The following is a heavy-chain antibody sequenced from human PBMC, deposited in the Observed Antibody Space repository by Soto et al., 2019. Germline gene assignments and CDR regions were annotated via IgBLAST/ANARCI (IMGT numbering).Heavy chain of an antibody. J-gene: IGHJ6*03. CDR2: IWYDGSNK. D-gene: IGHD1-20*01. V-gene: IGHV3-33*01. CDR3: ARGSHNWTSSEFYFYYNLDV. CDR1: GFSFSDYG. Sequence: QVQLVESGGGVVQPGRSLRLSCAASGFSFSDYGMHWVRQAPGKGLEWVALIWYDGSNKYYEDSVKGRFTISRDNSKNTLFLQMNSLRVEDTAVYYCARGSHNWTSSEFYFYYNLDVWGQGTTVTVSS.